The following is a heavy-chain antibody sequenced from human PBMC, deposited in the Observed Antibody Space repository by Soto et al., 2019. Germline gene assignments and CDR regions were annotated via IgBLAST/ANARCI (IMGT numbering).Heavy chain of an antibody. CDR2: IYYSGST. CDR1: GGSISSYY. Sequence: SETLSLTCTVSGGSISSYYWSWIRQPPGKGLEWIGYIYYSGSTNYNPSLKSRVTISVDTSKNQFSLKLSSVTAADTAVYYCACVGEVPVWFDPRGRGTLVTVSS. CDR3: ACVGEVPVWFDP. V-gene: IGHV4-59*08. D-gene: IGHD2-15*01. J-gene: IGHJ5*02.